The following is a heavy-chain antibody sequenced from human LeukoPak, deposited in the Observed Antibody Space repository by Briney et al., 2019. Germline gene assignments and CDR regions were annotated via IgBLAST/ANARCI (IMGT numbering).Heavy chain of an antibody. Sequence: PGGSLRLSCAASGFTFSSYWMSWVRQAPGKGLEWVAVIWYDGSNKYYADSVKGRFTISRDNSKNTLYLQMNSLRAEDTAVYYCAGLHMSYREVQDYWGQGTLVTVSS. CDR3: AGLHMSYREVQDY. D-gene: IGHD3-16*02. CDR1: GFTFSSYW. V-gene: IGHV3-33*08. CDR2: IWYDGSNK. J-gene: IGHJ4*02.